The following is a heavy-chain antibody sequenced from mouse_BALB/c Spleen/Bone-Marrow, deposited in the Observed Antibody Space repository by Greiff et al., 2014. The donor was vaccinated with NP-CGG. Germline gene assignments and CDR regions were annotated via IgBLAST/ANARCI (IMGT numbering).Heavy chain of an antibody. D-gene: IGHD2-3*01. J-gene: IGHJ1*01. CDR2: VDPSSGYS. Sequence: VQLQQSGAELARLGASVKMSCEASGYTFTSYTMHWIKQRPGQGLEWIGYVDPSSGYSNYNQKFKDKATLTADISSNTAYMQLSSLTSEDSAVYYCAPYDGYYNWYFDVWGAGTTVTVSS. V-gene: IGHV1-4*01. CDR1: GYTFTSYT. CDR3: APYDGYYNWYFDV.